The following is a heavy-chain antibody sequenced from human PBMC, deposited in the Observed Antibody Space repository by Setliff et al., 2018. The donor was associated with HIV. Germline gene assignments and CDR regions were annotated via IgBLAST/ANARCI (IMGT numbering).Heavy chain of an antibody. Sequence: SGPTLVNPTQTLTLTCTFSGFSLSTSGMCVSWIRQPPGKALEWLARIDWDDDKYYSTSLKTRLTISKDTSKNQVVLKMTNMDPVDTATYYCVRMISYSPYFDYWGQGTQVTV. J-gene: IGHJ4*02. V-gene: IGHV2-70*11. D-gene: IGHD1-26*01. CDR2: IDWDDDK. CDR1: GFSLSTSGMC. CDR3: VRMISYSPYFDY.